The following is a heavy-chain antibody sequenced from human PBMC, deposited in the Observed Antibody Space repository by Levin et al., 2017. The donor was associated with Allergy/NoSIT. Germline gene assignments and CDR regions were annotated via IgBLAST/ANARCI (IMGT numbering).Heavy chain of an antibody. CDR3: ATRVKHLATYWSFDL. D-gene: IGHD3-10*01. CDR2: INSDGSDT. V-gene: IGHV3-74*01. J-gene: IGHJ2*01. CDR1: GFTFSSYW. Sequence: AGGSLRLSCAASGFTFSSYWMHWVRQAPGKGLVWVSRINSDGSDTRYADSVKGRFTISRVNAKNTLYLQMNSLRAEDTAVYYCATRVKHLATYWSFDLWGRGTLVTVSS.